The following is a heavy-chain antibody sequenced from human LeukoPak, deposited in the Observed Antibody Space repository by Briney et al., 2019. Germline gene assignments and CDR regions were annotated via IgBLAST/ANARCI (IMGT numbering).Heavy chain of an antibody. CDR1: GFTFSSYG. Sequence: GGSLRLSCAVSGFTFSSYGMHWVRQAPGKGLEWVAVISYDGSNKYYADSVKGRFTISRDNSKNTLYLQMNSLRAEDTAVYYCAKDLGYCSSTSCYTAYYYYGMDVWGQGTTVTVSS. V-gene: IGHV3-30*18. CDR2: ISYDGSNK. D-gene: IGHD2-2*02. CDR3: AKDLGYCSSTSCYTAYYYYGMDV. J-gene: IGHJ6*02.